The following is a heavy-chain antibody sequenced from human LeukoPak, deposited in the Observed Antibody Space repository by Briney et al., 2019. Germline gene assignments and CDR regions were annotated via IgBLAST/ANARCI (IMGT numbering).Heavy chain of an antibody. CDR2: IYYSGST. Sequence: ASETLSLTCTVSGGSISSYYWSWIRQPPGKGLEWIGYIYYSGSTNYNPSLKSRVTISADTSKKQFFLKLSSVTAADTAVYYCAREGWQWLVHAFDIWGQGTMVTVSS. CDR1: GGSISSYY. D-gene: IGHD6-19*01. CDR3: AREGWQWLVHAFDI. V-gene: IGHV4-59*12. J-gene: IGHJ3*02.